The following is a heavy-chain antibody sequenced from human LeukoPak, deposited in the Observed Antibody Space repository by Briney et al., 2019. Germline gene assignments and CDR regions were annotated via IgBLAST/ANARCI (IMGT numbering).Heavy chain of an antibody. Sequence: PSETLSLTCAVYGGSFSGYYWSWIRQPPGKGLEWIGEINHSGSTNYNPSLKSRVTISVDTSKNQFSLKLSSVTAADTAVYYCARGIYYVWGSYRYFDYWGQGTLVTVSS. V-gene: IGHV4-34*01. CDR2: INHSGST. J-gene: IGHJ4*02. CDR3: ARGIYYVWGSYRYFDY. CDR1: GGSFSGYY. D-gene: IGHD3-16*02.